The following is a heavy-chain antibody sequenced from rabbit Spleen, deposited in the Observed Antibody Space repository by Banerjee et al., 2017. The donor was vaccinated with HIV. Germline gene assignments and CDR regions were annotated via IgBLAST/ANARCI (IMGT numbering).Heavy chain of an antibody. Sequence: QSLEESGGDLVKPGASLTLTCKASGFSFNSGYDMCWVRQAPGKGLEWIACIYAGSSGSTYSATWAKGRFTISKTSSTTVTLQMTSLTAADTATYFCARDTGTSFSTYGMDLWGPGTLVT. CDR1: GFSFNSGYD. V-gene: IGHV1S40*01. CDR3: ARDTGTSFSTYGMDL. J-gene: IGHJ6*01. D-gene: IGHD8-1*01. CDR2: IYAGSSGST.